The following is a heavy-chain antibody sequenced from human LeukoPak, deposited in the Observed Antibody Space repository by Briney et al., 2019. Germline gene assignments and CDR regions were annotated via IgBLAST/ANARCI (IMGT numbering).Heavy chain of an antibody. V-gene: IGHV1-46*01. CDR3: ARVPATMTPYWYFDL. CDR1: GYTFTSYY. D-gene: IGHD3-22*01. J-gene: IGHJ2*01. Sequence: VASVKVSCKASGYTFTSYYMHWVRQAPGQGLEWMGIINPSGGSTSYAQKFQGRVTMTRDTPTSTVYMELSSLRSEDTAVYYCARVPATMTPYWYFDLWGRGTLVTVSS. CDR2: INPSGGST.